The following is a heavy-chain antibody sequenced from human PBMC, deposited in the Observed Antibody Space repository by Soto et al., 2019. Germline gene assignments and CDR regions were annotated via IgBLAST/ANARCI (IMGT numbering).Heavy chain of an antibody. J-gene: IGHJ5*02. CDR3: AREGIAVAGMGLDP. D-gene: IGHD6-19*01. Sequence: GESLRLSCAASGFTFSSHAMSWVRQAPGKGLEWVSAISGSGGSTYYADSVKGRFTISRDNSKNTLYLQMNSLRAGDAAVYYCAREGIAVAGMGLDPWGQGTLVTVSS. V-gene: IGHV3-23*01. CDR2: ISGSGGST. CDR1: GFTFSSHA.